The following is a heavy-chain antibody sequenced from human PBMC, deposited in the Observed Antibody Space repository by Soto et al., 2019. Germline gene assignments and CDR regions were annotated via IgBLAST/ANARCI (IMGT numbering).Heavy chain of an antibody. Sequence: GGSLRLSCAASGLTFRDYWMSWVRQAPGKRLEWVASIKEDGSDKYYVESVKGRFAISRDNTKNSLYLQMNSLRAEDTAVYYCARDPLRYCGGDTCYFGFDYWGRGTLVTVSS. J-gene: IGHJ4*02. D-gene: IGHD2-15*01. CDR2: IKEDGSDK. CDR1: GLTFRDYW. CDR3: ARDPLRYCGGDTCYFGFDY. V-gene: IGHV3-7*01.